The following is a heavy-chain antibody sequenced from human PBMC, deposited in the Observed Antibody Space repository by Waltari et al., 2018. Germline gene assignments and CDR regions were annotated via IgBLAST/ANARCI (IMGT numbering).Heavy chain of an antibody. CDR2: ISGSGGST. Sequence: EVQLLESGGGLVQPGGSLRLSCAASGFTFSSDAMSWVRQAPGKGLEWVSAISGSGGSTYYADSVKGRFTISRDNSKNTLYLQMNSLRAEDTAVYYCAKDSITMIVVVEDFDYWGQGTLVTVSS. V-gene: IGHV3-23*01. CDR3: AKDSITMIVVVEDFDY. J-gene: IGHJ4*02. CDR1: GFTFSSDA. D-gene: IGHD3-22*01.